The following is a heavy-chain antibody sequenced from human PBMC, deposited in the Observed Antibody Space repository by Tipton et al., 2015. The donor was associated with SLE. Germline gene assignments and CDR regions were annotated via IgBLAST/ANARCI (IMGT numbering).Heavy chain of an antibody. D-gene: IGHD4-23*01. CDR1: GGSTSDTN. CDR2: IHHIGGT. Sequence: TLSLTCAVYGGSTSDTNWSWIRQPPGKGLEWIGEIHHIGGTKYNPSLKSRVTISVDTSKNQFSLKLSSVTAADTAVYYCARHGNQDYWGQGTLVTVSS. CDR3: ARHGNQDY. J-gene: IGHJ4*02. V-gene: IGHV4-34*01.